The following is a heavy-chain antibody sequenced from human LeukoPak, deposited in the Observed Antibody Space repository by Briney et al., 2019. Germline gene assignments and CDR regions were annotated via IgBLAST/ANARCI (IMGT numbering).Heavy chain of an antibody. D-gene: IGHD6-19*01. Sequence: ASVKVSCKASGYTFTGYYMHWVRQAPGQGLEWMGWINPNSGGTNYAQKFQGRVTVTRDTSISTAYMELSRLRSDDTAVYYCARAGGSGWYRIVVYWGQGTLVTVSS. CDR1: GYTFTGYY. V-gene: IGHV1-2*02. CDR3: ARAGGSGWYRIVVY. J-gene: IGHJ4*02. CDR2: INPNSGGT.